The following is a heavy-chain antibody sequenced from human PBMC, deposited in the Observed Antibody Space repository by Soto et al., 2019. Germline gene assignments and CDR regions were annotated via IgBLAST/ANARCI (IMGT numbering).Heavy chain of an antibody. D-gene: IGHD2-2*01. CDR3: ARQSGCYGRLDY. Sequence: SETLSLTCTVSGGSISNAAYAWSWIRQPPGKGLEWIGYIYPSGMPFYNPSLRSRVAISIDSANYQFSLNLNSVTAADTAVYYRARQSGCYGRLDYLGQGALDTVSS. CDR2: IYPSGMP. V-gene: IGHV4-30-2*01. CDR1: GGSISNAAYA. J-gene: IGHJ4*02.